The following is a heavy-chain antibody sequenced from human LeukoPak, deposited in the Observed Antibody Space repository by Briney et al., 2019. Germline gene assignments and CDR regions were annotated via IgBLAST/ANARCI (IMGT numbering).Heavy chain of an antibody. J-gene: IGHJ4*02. Sequence: GGSLRLSCAASGFTFSSYEMNWVRQAPGKGLEWVSYISSSGSYIYYADSVKGRFTISRDNAKNSLYLQMNSLRAEDTAVYYCAREGLYYYGSGSPHFDYWGQGTLVTVSS. CDR2: ISSSGSYI. D-gene: IGHD3-10*01. CDR1: GFTFSSYE. V-gene: IGHV3-21*05. CDR3: AREGLYYYGSGSPHFDY.